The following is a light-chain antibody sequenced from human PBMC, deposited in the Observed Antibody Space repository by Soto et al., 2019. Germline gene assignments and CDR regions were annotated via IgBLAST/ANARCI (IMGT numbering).Light chain of an antibody. V-gene: IGKV1-39*01. CDR3: QQSYNTPRYT. J-gene: IGKJ2*01. CDR2: AAS. CDR1: QPISTS. Sequence: DIQMTQSPSSLSASIGDRVTITCRASQPISTSLNWFQQKSGQVPKLLIYAASRLPSGVPSRFSDSGSGTDFTLTISGLQPEYFATYFCQQSYNTPRYTFGQGTKLEMK.